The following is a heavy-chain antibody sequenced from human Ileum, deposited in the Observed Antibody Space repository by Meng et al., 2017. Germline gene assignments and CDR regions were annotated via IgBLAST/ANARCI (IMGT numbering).Heavy chain of an antibody. D-gene: IGHD4-17*01. CDR1: GGSITSGGYY. V-gene: IGHV4-31*02. J-gene: IGHJ5*02. CDR2: MYEGGTT. CDR3: ARANGDYGNWLDP. Sequence: QLQLHEAGPGLVQPSPTLTPTLRVSGGSITSGGYYWTWIRQHPGKGLEYLGYMYEGGTTYYSPSLKSRVNISRDAPKNQFSLTLRSVTAADTAVNYCARANGDYGNWLDPWGQGTLVTVSS.